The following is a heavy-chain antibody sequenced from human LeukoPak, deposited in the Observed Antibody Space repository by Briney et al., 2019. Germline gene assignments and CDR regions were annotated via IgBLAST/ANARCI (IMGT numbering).Heavy chain of an antibody. CDR3: AREYSSSWYDAYYYYYYYMDV. J-gene: IGHJ6*03. V-gene: IGHV3-7*01. CDR2: IKQDGSEK. Sequence: GGSLRLSCAASGFTFSSYWMSWVRQAPGKGLEWVANIKQDGSEKYYVDSVKGRFTISRDNAKNSLYLQMNSLRAEDTAVYYCAREYSSSWYDAYYYYYYYMDVWGKGTTVTISS. D-gene: IGHD6-13*01. CDR1: GFTFSSYW.